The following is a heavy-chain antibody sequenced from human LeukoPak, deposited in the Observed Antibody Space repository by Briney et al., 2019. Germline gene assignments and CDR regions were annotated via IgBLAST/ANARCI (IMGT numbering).Heavy chain of an antibody. D-gene: IGHD6-19*01. CDR1: GFTFSSSG. CDR3: ASGYSSGPVY. Sequence: PGGSLRLSCAASGFTFSSSGMNWVRQAPGKGVEWISYISSSSTTIYYADSVKGRFTISRDNAKNSLYLQMNSLRAEDTAVYYCASGYSSGPVYWGQGNLVTVSS. J-gene: IGHJ4*02. V-gene: IGHV3-48*04. CDR2: ISSSSTTI.